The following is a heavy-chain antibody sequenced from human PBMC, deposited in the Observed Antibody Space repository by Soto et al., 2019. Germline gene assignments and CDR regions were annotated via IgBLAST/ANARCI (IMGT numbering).Heavy chain of an antibody. J-gene: IGHJ5*02. CDR2: ISAGNGNT. Sequence: ASVKVSCKASGYTFTSYGISWVRQAPGQGLEWMGWISAGNGNTKYSQKFQGRVTITRDTSASTAYMELSSLRSEDTAVYYCARAHYDILTGYSLNWFDPWGQGTLVTVSS. CDR3: ARAHYDILTGYSLNWFDP. CDR1: GYTFTSYG. D-gene: IGHD3-9*01. V-gene: IGHV1-18*01.